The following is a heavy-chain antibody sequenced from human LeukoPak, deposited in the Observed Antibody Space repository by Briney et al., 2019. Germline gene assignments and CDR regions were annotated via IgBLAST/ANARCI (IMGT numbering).Heavy chain of an antibody. CDR3: ATDPPNYCSGGSCAYYYGMDV. CDR2: FDPEDGET. J-gene: IGHJ6*02. CDR1: GYTLTELS. D-gene: IGHD2-15*01. Sequence: ASVKVSCKVSGYTLTELSMHWVRQAPGKGLEWMGGFDPEDGETIYAQKFQGGVTMTEDTSTDTAYMELSSLRSEDTAVYYCATDPPNYCSGGSCAYYYGMDVWGQGTTVTVSS. V-gene: IGHV1-24*01.